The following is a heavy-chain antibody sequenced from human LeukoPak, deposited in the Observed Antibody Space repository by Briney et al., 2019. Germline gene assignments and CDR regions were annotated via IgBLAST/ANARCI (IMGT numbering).Heavy chain of an antibody. CDR3: ARAPLVLQYRWWFDP. Sequence: GGSLRLSCAASGFTVGSSNYMNWVRQAPGKGLEWVSGIYTGGTTYYTDSVKGRFTISRDNPNNTLYLQMHSLRAEDTAVYYCARAPLVLQYRWWFDPWGQGTLVIVSS. CDR2: IYTGGTT. J-gene: IGHJ5*02. CDR1: GFTVGSSNY. V-gene: IGHV3-66*01. D-gene: IGHD5-24*01.